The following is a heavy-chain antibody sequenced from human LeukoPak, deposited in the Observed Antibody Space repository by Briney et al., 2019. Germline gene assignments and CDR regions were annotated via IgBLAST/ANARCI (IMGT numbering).Heavy chain of an antibody. J-gene: IGHJ4*02. D-gene: IGHD2-2*01. Sequence: GESLKISCKGSGYSFTSYWIGWVRQMPGKGLEWMGIIYPGDSDTRYSPSFQGQVTISADKSISTAYLQWSSLKASDTAMYYCARQDCSGTSCLPGFDYWGQGTLVTVSS. CDR2: IYPGDSDT. CDR3: ARQDCSGTSCLPGFDY. V-gene: IGHV5-51*01. CDR1: GYSFTSYW.